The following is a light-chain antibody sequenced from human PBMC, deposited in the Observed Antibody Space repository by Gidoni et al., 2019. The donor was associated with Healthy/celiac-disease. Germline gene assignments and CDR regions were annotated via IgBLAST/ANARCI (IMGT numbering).Light chain of an antibody. CDR2: DAT. Sequence: DIQMTQSPSSLSASVGDRVTITCQASQDISNCLNWYQQKPGKAPKLLIYDATNLETGVPSRFSGGGSGTDFTLTISSLQPEDFATYFCQQYDNLPWTFGQGTRADI. CDR1: QDISNC. V-gene: IGKV1-33*01. J-gene: IGKJ1*01. CDR3: QQYDNLPWT.